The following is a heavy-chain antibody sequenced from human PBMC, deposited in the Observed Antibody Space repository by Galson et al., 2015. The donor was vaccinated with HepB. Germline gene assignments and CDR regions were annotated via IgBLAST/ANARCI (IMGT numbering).Heavy chain of an antibody. CDR3: VKDSSFMRLLEWRGFDY. CDR2: ISSNGGST. D-gene: IGHD3-3*01. Sequence: SLRLSCAASGFTFSSYAMHWVRQAPGKGLEYVSAISSNGGSTYYADSVKGRFTISRDNSKNTLCLQMSSLRAEDTAVYYCVKDSSFMRLLEWRGFDYWGQGTLVTVSS. J-gene: IGHJ4*02. CDR1: GFTFSSYA. V-gene: IGHV3-64D*06.